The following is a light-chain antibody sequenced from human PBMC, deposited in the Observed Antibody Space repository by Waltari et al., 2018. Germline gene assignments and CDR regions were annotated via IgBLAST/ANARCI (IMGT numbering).Light chain of an antibody. V-gene: IGLV3-19*01. J-gene: IGLJ2*01. CDR1: SLRSYY. CDR2: GKN. CDR3: NSRDSSGNHVV. Sequence: SSELTQDPAVSVALGQTVRITCQGDSLRSYYASWYQQKPGQAPVLVIYGKNNRPSGSPDRFSGSSSVNTASLTITGAQAEDEADYYCNSRDSSGNHVVFGGGTKLTVL.